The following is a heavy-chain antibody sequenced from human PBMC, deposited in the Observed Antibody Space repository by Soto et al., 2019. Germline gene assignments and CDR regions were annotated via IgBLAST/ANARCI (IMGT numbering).Heavy chain of an antibody. V-gene: IGHV3-7*01. CDR1: GFTFSSYW. Sequence: GGSLRLSCAASGFTFSSYWMSWVRQAPGKGLEWVANIKQDGSEKYYVDSVKGRFTISRDNAKNSLYLQMNSLRAEDTAVYYCARDNSYLGGDCYFDYWGQGTLVTVSS. D-gene: IGHD2-21*01. CDR2: IKQDGSEK. CDR3: ARDNSYLGGDCYFDY. J-gene: IGHJ4*02.